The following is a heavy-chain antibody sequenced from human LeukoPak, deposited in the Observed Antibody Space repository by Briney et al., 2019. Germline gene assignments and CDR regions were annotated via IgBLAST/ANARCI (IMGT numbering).Heavy chain of an antibody. V-gene: IGHV4-59*12. CDR3: AMGIVVVPAADDAFDI. CDR2: IYYSGST. D-gene: IGHD2-2*03. J-gene: IGHJ3*02. Sequence: SETLSLTCTVSGGSISSYYWSWIRQPPGKGLEWIGYIYYSGSTNYNPSLKSRVTISVDTSKNQFSLKLSSVTAADTAVYYCAMGIVVVPAADDAFDIWGQGTMVTVSS. CDR1: GGSISSYY.